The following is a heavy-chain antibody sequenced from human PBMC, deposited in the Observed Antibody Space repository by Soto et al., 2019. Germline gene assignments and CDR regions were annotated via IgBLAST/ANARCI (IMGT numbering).Heavy chain of an antibody. V-gene: IGHV1-69*06. J-gene: IGHJ3*02. Sequence: SVKVSCKASGYTFTSYAISWVRQAPGQGLEWMGGIIPIFGTANYAQKFQGIVTITADKSTSTAYMELSSLRSEDTAVYYCASPILSGSQRALYAFDIWGQGTMVTVSS. CDR1: GYTFTSYA. CDR2: IIPIFGTA. D-gene: IGHD1-26*01. CDR3: ASPILSGSQRALYAFDI.